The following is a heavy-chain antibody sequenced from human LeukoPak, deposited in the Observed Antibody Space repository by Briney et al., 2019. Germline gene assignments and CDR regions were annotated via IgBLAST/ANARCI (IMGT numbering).Heavy chain of an antibody. CDR3: ARGNYDSTGYYYMGDTLDI. D-gene: IGHD3-22*01. CDR1: GGSITNCY. CDR2: IYISGST. J-gene: IGHJ3*02. Sequence: SETLSLTCTVSGGSITNCYWNWIRQPAGKGLEWIGNIYISGSTNYNPSLKSRVTMSVDTSKNQFSLKVNSVTAADTAVYYCARGNYDSTGYYYMGDTLDIWGQGTMVTVSS. V-gene: IGHV4-4*07.